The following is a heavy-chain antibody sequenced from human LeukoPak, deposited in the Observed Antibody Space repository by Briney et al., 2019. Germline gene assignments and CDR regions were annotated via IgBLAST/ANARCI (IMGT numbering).Heavy chain of an antibody. V-gene: IGHV3-49*04. CDR1: GFAFDDFA. Sequence: GGTLRLSCTTSGFAFDDFAMSWVRQPAGKGLEWVGFVRRRAYGGAAEYAASVKGRFIISRDDSKGIAYLQMNSLKTEDTAVYYCSRNGLVDFDYWGQGSRVIVSP. J-gene: IGHJ4*02. CDR3: SRNGLVDFDY. CDR2: VRRRAYGGAA.